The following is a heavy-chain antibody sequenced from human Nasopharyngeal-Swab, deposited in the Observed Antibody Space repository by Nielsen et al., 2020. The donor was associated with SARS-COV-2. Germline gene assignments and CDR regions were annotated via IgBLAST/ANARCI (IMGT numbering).Heavy chain of an antibody. CDR1: GGSFSGYY. D-gene: IGHD4-17*01. CDR2: INHSGST. J-gene: IGHJ4*02. V-gene: IGHV4-34*01. CDR3: ARQDYVFDY. Sequence: SETPSLTCAVYGGSFSGYYWSWIRQPPGKGLEWIGEINHSGSTNYNPSLKSRVTISVDTSKNQFSLKLSSVTAADTAVYYCARQDYVFDYWGQGTLVTVSS.